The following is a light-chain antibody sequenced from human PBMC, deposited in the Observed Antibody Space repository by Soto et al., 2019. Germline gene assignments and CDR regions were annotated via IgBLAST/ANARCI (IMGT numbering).Light chain of an antibody. V-gene: IGKV1-5*03. J-gene: IGKJ5*01. CDR3: QQYNSYLIT. CDR2: KAS. Sequence: DIQMTQSPSTLSASVGDRVTITCRASQSISSWLAWYQQKPGKAPKLLIYKASSLESGVPSRSSGSGSGTEFTLTISSLQPDDFAPYYCQQYNSYLITFGQGTRLEIK. CDR1: QSISSW.